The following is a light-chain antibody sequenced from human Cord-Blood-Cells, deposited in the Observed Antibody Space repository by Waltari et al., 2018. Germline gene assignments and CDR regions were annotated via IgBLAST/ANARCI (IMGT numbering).Light chain of an antibody. CDR2: EVS. J-gene: IGLJ1*01. CDR3: SSYAGSNNYV. V-gene: IGLV2-8*01. Sequence: HSALTQPPSASGSPGQSATISCTGTSSDVGGHNYVSWYQQHPGKAPKLMIYEVSKRPSGVPDRFSGSKSGNTASLTVSGLQAEDEADYYCSSYAGSNNYVFGTGTKVTVL. CDR1: SSDVGGHNY.